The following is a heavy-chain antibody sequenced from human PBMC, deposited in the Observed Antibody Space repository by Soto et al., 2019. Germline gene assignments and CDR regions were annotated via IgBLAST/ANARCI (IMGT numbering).Heavy chain of an antibody. J-gene: IGHJ5*02. Sequence: GGSLRLSCAASGFTFSSYTMTWVRQAPGRGLEWVSSISGSGGFTYYADSVKGRFTISRDNSKNSLYLQMNSLRAEDTAVYYCASLPMTPPSTTPWGQGTLVTVSS. D-gene: IGHD1-7*01. CDR1: GFTFSSYT. V-gene: IGHV3-23*01. CDR2: ISGSGGFT. CDR3: ASLPMTPPSTTP.